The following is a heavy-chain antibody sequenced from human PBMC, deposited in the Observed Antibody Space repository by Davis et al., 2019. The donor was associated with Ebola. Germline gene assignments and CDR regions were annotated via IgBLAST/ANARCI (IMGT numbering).Heavy chain of an antibody. CDR1: GFTVGSYY. V-gene: IGHV3-53*01. J-gene: IGHJ3*02. D-gene: IGHD2-2*01. CDR3: AKHQVYCSTTNCYI. Sequence: PGGSLRLSCAASGFTVGSYYGNWVRQAPGKGLEWVSVIHNDGRTFYADSVKGRFTISRDTSQNMFYLQMNSLRVEDTAIYYCAKHQVYCSTTNCYIWGQGTMVTVSS. CDR2: IHNDGRT.